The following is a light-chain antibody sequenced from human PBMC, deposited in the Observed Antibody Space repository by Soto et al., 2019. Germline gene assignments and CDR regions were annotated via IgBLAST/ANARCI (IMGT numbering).Light chain of an antibody. Sequence: QSVLTQPASVSGSPGQSITISCTGTSSDVGAYNYVSWYQQHPGKAPKLMIYEVSNRPSGLSNRFSGSKSGNTASLIISGLQAEDEADYYCSSYTSSSTRVFVTGTKLTVL. CDR1: SSDVGAYNY. CDR2: EVS. V-gene: IGLV2-14*01. J-gene: IGLJ1*01. CDR3: SSYTSSSTRV.